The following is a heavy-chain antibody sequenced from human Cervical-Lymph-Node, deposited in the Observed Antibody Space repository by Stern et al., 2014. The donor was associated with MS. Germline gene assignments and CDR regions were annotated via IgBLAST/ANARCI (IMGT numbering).Heavy chain of an antibody. D-gene: IGHD3-9*01. CDR1: GYPFTNYG. J-gene: IGHJ3*01. CDR3: ARDTFYFDHCAD. Sequence: QDQLVQSGAEVEKPGASVKVSCKTSGYPFTNYGITWVRQAPGQGLEWLGWISPYNGKTKYASKFQGRVTMNADTSTTTAYMRLRNLTSDDTAIYYCARDTFYFDHCADWVQGTTVPVSS. V-gene: IGHV1-18*04. CDR2: ISPYNGKT.